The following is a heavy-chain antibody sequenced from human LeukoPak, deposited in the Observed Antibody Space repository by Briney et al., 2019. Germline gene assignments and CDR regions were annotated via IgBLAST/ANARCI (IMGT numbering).Heavy chain of an antibody. CDR2: IFYSGST. Sequence: PSQTLSLTCTVSGGSISSSGYYWSWLRQHPGKGLEWIGYIFYSGSTNYNPSLKSRLSISVDTDENQFSLRLRSVTAADTAVYYCARGVGYCSGGTCYSYYYGMDVWGQGTTVTVSS. D-gene: IGHD2-15*01. CDR1: GGSISSSGYY. V-gene: IGHV4-31*03. CDR3: ARGVGYCSGGTCYSYYYGMDV. J-gene: IGHJ6*02.